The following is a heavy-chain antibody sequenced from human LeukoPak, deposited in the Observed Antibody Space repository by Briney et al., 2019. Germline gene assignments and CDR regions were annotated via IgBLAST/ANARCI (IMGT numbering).Heavy chain of an antibody. CDR1: GFTFSSYW. V-gene: IGHV3-21*04. Sequence: GGSLRLSCAASGFTFSSYWMHWVRQAPGKGLEWVSIISSGSSAIFSADALKGRFTISRDDAKNLLYLDMNSLRAEDTAVYYCAKDHGRDYYGSGRYDYWGQGTLVTVSS. D-gene: IGHD3-10*01. J-gene: IGHJ4*02. CDR2: ISSGSSAI. CDR3: AKDHGRDYYGSGRYDY.